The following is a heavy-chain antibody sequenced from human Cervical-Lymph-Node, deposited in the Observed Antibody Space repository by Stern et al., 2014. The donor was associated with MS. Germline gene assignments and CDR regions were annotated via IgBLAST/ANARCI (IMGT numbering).Heavy chain of an antibody. CDR2: FAREDDER. J-gene: IGHJ5*02. V-gene: IGHV1-24*01. CDR1: GYTLTELS. D-gene: IGHD3-22*01. Sequence: QVQLVQSGAEVKEPGASVKVSCKVSGYTLTELSMHWVRQAPGKGLEWMGGFAREDDERIYRRNFLGRVTMTEDTSTDTAHMELSSLRSEDTAVYYCATGYVHSSAYSFPRGGFFDPWGQGTLVTVSS. CDR3: ATGYVHSSAYSFPRGGFFDP.